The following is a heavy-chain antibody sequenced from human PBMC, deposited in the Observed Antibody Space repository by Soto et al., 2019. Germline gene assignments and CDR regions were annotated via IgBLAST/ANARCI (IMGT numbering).Heavy chain of an antibody. CDR2: IYYTGST. CDR3: TRGRSLGNDFWTSGY. D-gene: IGHD3-3*01. J-gene: IGHJ4*02. Sequence: PSETLSLTCAVYGGSFSGYYWSWIRQPPGKGLEWIGYIYYTGSTNYNPSLKSRVTISLDKSRNQFSLRLKSVTAADTAVYYCTRGRSLGNDFWTSGYWGQGTLVTVSS. CDR1: GGSFSGYY. V-gene: IGHV4-59*01.